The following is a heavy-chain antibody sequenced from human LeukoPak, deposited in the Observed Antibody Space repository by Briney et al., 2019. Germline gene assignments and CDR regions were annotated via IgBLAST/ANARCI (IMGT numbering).Heavy chain of an antibody. CDR1: RFTFSACG. CDR2: ISFDGSHK. CDR3: AKGTAVDRQYFEN. J-gene: IGHJ4*02. D-gene: IGHD1-1*01. Sequence: PGGSLRLSCAASRFTFSACGMHWVRQAPGKGLEWVAAISFDGSHKYYADYVKGRFTISRDNSMNTLYLQMNSLRAEDTAVYYCAKGTAVDRQYFENWGQGTLVTVSS. V-gene: IGHV3-30*18.